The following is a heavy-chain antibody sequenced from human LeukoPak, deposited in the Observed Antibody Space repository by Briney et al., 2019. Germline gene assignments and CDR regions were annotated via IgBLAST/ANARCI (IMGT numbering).Heavy chain of an antibody. D-gene: IGHD1-26*01. Sequence: GGSLRLSCVGSGFTFSSYWMHWVRQVPGKGPVWVSRINTDGSTIDYADSVKGRFTISRDNAKNSLYLQMDSLRVEDTAEYYCARDPYSGNYGAYYYYYMDVWGKGTTVTVSS. V-gene: IGHV3-74*01. J-gene: IGHJ6*03. CDR3: ARDPYSGNYGAYYYYYMDV. CDR1: GFTFSSYW. CDR2: INTDGSTI.